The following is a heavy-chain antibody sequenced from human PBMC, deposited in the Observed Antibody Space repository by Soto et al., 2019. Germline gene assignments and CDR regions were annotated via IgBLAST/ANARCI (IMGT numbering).Heavy chain of an antibody. Sequence: GGFLRLSCAASGFTVSSNYMSWVRQAPGKGLEWVSVIYSGGSTYYADSVKGRFTISRDNSKNTLYLQMNSLRAEDTAVYYCARDQLGIYYYWGQGTLVTVSS. CDR1: GFTVSSNY. V-gene: IGHV3-53*01. J-gene: IGHJ4*02. CDR3: ARDQLGIYYY. D-gene: IGHD3-10*01. CDR2: IYSGGST.